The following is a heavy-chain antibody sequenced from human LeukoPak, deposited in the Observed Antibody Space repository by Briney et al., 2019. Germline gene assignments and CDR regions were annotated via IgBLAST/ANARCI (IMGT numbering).Heavy chain of an antibody. V-gene: IGHV3-30-3*01. CDR3: AVSTVTTDYYYGMDV. CDR1: GFTFSSYA. D-gene: IGHD4-17*01. Sequence: GRSLRLSCAASGFTFSSYAMHWVRQAPGKGLEWVAVISYDGSNKYYADSVKGRFTISRDNSKNTLYLQMNSLRAEDTAVYYCAVSTVTTDYYYGMDVWGKGTTVTVSS. CDR2: ISYDGSNK. J-gene: IGHJ6*04.